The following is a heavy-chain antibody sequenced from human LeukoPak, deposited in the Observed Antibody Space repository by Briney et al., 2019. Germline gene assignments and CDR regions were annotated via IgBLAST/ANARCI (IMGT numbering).Heavy chain of an antibody. J-gene: IGHJ3*02. Sequence: SETLSLTCAVSGYSISSGYYWGWIRQPPGKGLEWIGSIYHNGNTYYNPSLKSRVTISVDMSKNQFSLKLSSVTAADTAVSYCAREYSSSSRAFDIWGQGTMVTVSS. CDR3: AREYSSSSRAFDI. D-gene: IGHD6-6*01. CDR1: GYSISSGYY. V-gene: IGHV4-38-2*02. CDR2: IYHNGNT.